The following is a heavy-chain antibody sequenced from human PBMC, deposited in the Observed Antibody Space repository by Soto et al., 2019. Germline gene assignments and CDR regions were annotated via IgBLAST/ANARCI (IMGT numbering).Heavy chain of an antibody. CDR3: ARQPYDILTGYYTAHYYYYRMDV. V-gene: IGHV5-10-1*01. CDR2: IDPSDSYT. J-gene: IGHJ6*02. Sequence: PGESLKISCNGSGYSFTSYWISWVRQMPGKGLEWMGRIDPSDSYTNYSPSFQGHVTVSADKSISTAYLQWSSLKASDTAMYYCARQPYDILTGYYTAHYYYYRMDVWGQGTKVTVYS. D-gene: IGHD3-9*01. CDR1: GYSFTSYW.